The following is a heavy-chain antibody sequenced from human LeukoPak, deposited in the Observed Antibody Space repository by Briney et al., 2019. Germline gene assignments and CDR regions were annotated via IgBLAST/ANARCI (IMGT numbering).Heavy chain of an antibody. V-gene: IGHV4-61*02. CDR1: GGSISSGSYY. D-gene: IGHD3-10*01. J-gene: IGHJ5*02. Sequence: PSETLSLTCTVSGGSISSGSYYWSWIRQPAGKGLEWIGRIYTSGSTNYNPSLKSRVTISVDTSKNQFSLKLSSVTAADTAVYYCAREDEGSWFDPWGQGTLVTVSS. CDR3: AREDEGSWFDP. CDR2: IYTSGST.